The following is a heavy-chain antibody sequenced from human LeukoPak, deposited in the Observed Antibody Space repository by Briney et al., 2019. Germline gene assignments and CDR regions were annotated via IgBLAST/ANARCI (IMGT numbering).Heavy chain of an antibody. J-gene: IGHJ5*02. D-gene: IGHD2-15*01. CDR3: AREGCSGGSCYHNWFDP. CDR2: INQDGSEE. Sequence: GGSLRLSCAASGFTFSSYWMSWVRQAPGKGLEWVANINQDGSEEYYVDSVRGRFTISRDNAKNSLYLQMNSLRAEDTAVYYCAREGCSGGSCYHNWFDPWGQGTLVTVSS. V-gene: IGHV3-7*01. CDR1: GFTFSSYW.